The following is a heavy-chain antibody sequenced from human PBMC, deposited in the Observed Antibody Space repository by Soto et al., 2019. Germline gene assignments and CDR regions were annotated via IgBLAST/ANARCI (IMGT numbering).Heavy chain of an antibody. D-gene: IGHD3-3*01. CDR2: IYYSGST. CDR3: ARGEYYDFWSGPPDY. V-gene: IGHV4-59*01. CDR1: GGSISSYY. Sequence: PSETLSLTCTVSGGSISSYYWSWIRQPPGKGLEWIGYIYYSGSTNYNPSLKSRVTISVDTSKNQFSLKLSSVTAADTAVYYCARGEYYDFWSGPPDYWGQGTLVTVSS. J-gene: IGHJ4*02.